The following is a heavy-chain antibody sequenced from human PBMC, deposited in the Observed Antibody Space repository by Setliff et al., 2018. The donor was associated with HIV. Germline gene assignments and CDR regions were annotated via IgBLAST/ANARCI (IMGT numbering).Heavy chain of an antibody. Sequence: GSLRLSCAASGFTFSSYAMRWVRQAPGKGLEWVPGINNSGDKTQYADAVKGRFTISRDNSNNILFLQMNSLLAEDTAVYYCAKGVKFLDPWGQGTLVTVS. J-gene: IGHJ5*02. CDR2: INNSGDKT. D-gene: IGHD3-16*01. CDR3: AKGVKFLDP. CDR1: GFTFSSYA. V-gene: IGHV3-23*01.